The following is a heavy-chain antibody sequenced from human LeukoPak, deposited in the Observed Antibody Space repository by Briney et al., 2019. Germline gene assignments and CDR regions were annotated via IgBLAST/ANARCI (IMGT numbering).Heavy chain of an antibody. V-gene: IGHV4-39*06. CDR2: INNSERT. J-gene: IGHJ4*02. D-gene: IGHD1-1*01. Sequence: SETLCLSCAVSGVSISSSSFDWGCIRPRPGQGREWTRSINNSERTYSNPSLDRLVTTSVNTSKNQFPLKLSSATAADTAVYCCARSRYNWNVHVFTRPGGVFDYWGEGTLVTVSS. CDR1: GVSISSSSFD. CDR3: ARSRYNWNVHVFTRPGGVFDY.